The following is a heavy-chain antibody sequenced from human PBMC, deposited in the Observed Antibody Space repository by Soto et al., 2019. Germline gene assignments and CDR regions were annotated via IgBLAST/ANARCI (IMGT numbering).Heavy chain of an antibody. Sequence: ASVKVSCKASGYTFTHYFMHWLRQAPGQGLEWMGIINPSDGSASYTQRFQGRVTMTRDTSTSTVYMELSSLRSEDTAVYYCAKDQMPTTTSMWFDSWGQGTLVTVSP. CDR1: GYTFTHYF. V-gene: IGHV1-46*01. CDR3: AKDQMPTTTSMWFDS. D-gene: IGHD1-26*01. J-gene: IGHJ5*01. CDR2: INPSDGSA.